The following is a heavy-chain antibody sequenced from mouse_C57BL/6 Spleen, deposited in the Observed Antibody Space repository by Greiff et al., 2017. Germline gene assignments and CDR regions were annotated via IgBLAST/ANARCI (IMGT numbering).Heavy chain of an antibody. CDR1: GYSFTDYN. CDR3: TTGVEDYAMDY. V-gene: IGHV1-39*01. D-gene: IGHD1-1*01. J-gene: IGHJ4*01. Sequence: EVKLMESGPELVKPGASVKISCKASGYSFTDYNMNWVKQSNGKSLEWIGVINPNYGTTSYNQKFKGKATLTVDQSSSTAYMQLNSLTSEDSAVYYFTTGVEDYAMDYWGQGTSVTVSS. CDR2: INPNYGTT.